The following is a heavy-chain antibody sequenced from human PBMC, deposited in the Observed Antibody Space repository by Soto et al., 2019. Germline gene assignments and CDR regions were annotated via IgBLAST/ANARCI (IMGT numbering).Heavy chain of an antibody. CDR3: ARQVGCGDYYYYYGMEV. D-gene: IGHD6-19*01. CDR2: IYPGDSDT. V-gene: IGHV5-51*01. J-gene: IGHJ6*02. CDR1: GYSFTSYW. Sequence: GESLKISCKGSGYSFTSYWIGWVRQMPGKGLEWMGIIYPGDSDTRYSPSFQGQVTISADKSISTAYLQWSSLKASDTAMYYCARQVGCGDYYYYYGMEVWGQGTTITVSS.